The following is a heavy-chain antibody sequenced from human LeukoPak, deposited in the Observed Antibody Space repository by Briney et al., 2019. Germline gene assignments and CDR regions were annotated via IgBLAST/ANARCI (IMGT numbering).Heavy chain of an antibody. CDR1: GGSISSYY. CDR2: IYTSGST. CDR3: ATCTVTTPNAFDI. J-gene: IGHJ3*02. D-gene: IGHD4-17*01. Sequence: SETLSLTCTVSGGSISSYYWSWIRQPAGKGLEWIGRIYTSGSTNYNPSLKSRVTMSVDTSKNQFPLRLSSVTAADTAVYYCATCTVTTPNAFDIWGQGTMVTVSS. V-gene: IGHV4-4*07.